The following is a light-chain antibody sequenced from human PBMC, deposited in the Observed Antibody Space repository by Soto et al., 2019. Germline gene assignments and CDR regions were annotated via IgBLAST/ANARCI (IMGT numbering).Light chain of an antibody. CDR1: QSVPSDW. J-gene: IGKJ2*01. CDR2: GAS. Sequence: EIVLTQSPGTLSLSPGERATLSCRASQSVPSDWLAWYRHKPGQAPRLLIYGASSRATGVPDRVSGSGSGTDFTLTINRLEPEDFAVYYCQQYVNFPYTFVQGTKLEIK. V-gene: IGKV3-20*01. CDR3: QQYVNFPYT.